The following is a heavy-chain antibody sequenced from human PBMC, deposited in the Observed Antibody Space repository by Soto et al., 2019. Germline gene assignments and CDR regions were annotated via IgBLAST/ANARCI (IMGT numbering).Heavy chain of an antibody. V-gene: IGHV1-8*01. CDR1: GYTFTTYD. CDR3: ARGFLARDHYYYMDV. J-gene: IGHJ6*03. CDR2: MNSKSGNT. Sequence: QVQLVQSGAEVKKPGASVKVSCEASGYTFTTYDINWVRQATGQGLEWMGWMNSKSGNTGYAQKFQGRLTTTRDPSISTAYMELSSLTSDDAAIYFCARGFLARDHYYYMDVWGKGTTVTVSS.